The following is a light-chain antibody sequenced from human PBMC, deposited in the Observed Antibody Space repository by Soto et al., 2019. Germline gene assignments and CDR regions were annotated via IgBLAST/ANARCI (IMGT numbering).Light chain of an antibody. CDR2: GAS. Sequence: DIVLTQSPGTLSFSPGDRATLSCRASQIITSNQLAWYQHRPGQAPRLLIYGASSRAAGIPDRFTGSGSGTDLTLTIKRLEPEDFAVYYCQQYGTSPYTFGQGARLDFK. CDR3: QQYGTSPYT. J-gene: IGKJ2*01. V-gene: IGKV3-20*01. CDR1: QIITSNQ.